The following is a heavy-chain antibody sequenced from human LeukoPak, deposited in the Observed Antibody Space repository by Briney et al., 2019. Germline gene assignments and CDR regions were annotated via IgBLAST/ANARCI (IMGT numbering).Heavy chain of an antibody. CDR2: MSYDGTKK. Sequence: GGSLRLSCAASGFTFSSHAMVWVRQAPGKGLEWVALMSYDGTKKYYADSVKGRFTISRDNSKNTLYLQMNSLRSEDTAVYYCARAPNYYDSSGYFDYWGQGTLVTVSS. V-gene: IGHV3-30*03. J-gene: IGHJ4*02. D-gene: IGHD3-22*01. CDR1: GFTFSSHA. CDR3: ARAPNYYDSSGYFDY.